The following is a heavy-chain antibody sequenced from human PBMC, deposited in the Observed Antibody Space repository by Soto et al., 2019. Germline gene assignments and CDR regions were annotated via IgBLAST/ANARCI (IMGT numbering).Heavy chain of an antibody. CDR1: GGSISSYY. J-gene: IGHJ6*02. Sequence: SETLSLTCTVSGGSISSYYWSWIRQPAGKGLEWVGRIYTSGSTNYNPSLKSRVTMSVDTSKNQFSLKLSSVTAADTAVYYCATTQASGPYYYYYYGMDVWGQGTTVTVSS. CDR3: ATTQASGPYYYYYYGMDV. CDR2: IYTSGST. D-gene: IGHD1-26*01. V-gene: IGHV4-4*07.